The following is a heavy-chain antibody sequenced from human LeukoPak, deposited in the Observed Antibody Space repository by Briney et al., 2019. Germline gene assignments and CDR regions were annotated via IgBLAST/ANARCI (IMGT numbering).Heavy chain of an antibody. Sequence: GRSPRLSCAASGFTFRTYGMHWVRQAPGKGLEWVAVISFDGTNKYYADSVKGRFTISRDNSKNTLYLQMNSLRAEDTAVYYCAKDWVTPSAFDIWGQGTMVTVSS. CDR1: GFTFRTYG. CDR2: ISFDGTNK. CDR3: AKDWVTPSAFDI. D-gene: IGHD4-23*01. V-gene: IGHV3-30*18. J-gene: IGHJ3*02.